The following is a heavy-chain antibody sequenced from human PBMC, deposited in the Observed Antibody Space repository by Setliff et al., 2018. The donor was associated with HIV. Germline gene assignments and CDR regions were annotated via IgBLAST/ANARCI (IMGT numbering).Heavy chain of an antibody. CDR3: ARTDYDSGKSVLDS. V-gene: IGHV1-3*01. Sequence: GASVKVSCKASGFTFSKSAIHWVRQAPGQRLELMAWINAANGHAKYSQKFQGRVTITRDTSATIAYMELSSLTSEGTALYFCARTDYDSGKSVLDSWGQVTLVTVSS. J-gene: IGHJ5*01. CDR2: INAANGHA. CDR1: GFTFSKSA. D-gene: IGHD3-10*01.